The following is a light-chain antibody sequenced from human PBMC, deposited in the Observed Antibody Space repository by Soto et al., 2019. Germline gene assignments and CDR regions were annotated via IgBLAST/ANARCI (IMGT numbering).Light chain of an antibody. CDR3: HQYDSWT. CDR2: DAS. J-gene: IGKJ1*01. V-gene: IGKV3-20*01. Sequence: ENVLTQSPCTLSLTPGDRATLSCRASQSVTSGYLAWYQQKPGQAPRLLIYDASNRATGIPARFSGSGSGTDFTLTISRLEPEDFAVYYCHQYDSWTFGQRAKVDIK. CDR1: QSVTSGY.